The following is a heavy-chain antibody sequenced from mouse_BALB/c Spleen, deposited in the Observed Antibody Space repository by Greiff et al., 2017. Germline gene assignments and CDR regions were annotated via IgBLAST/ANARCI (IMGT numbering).Heavy chain of an antibody. CDR2: IDPSDSYT. CDR3: AITTVVATPMDY. J-gene: IGHJ4*01. Sequence: QVQLQQPGAELVKPGASVKLSCKASGYTFTSYWMHWVKQRPGQGLEWIGEIDPSDSYTNYNQKFKGKATLTVDKSSSTAYMQLRSLTSEDSAVYYCAITTVVATPMDYWGQGTSVTVSS. CDR1: GYTFTSYW. D-gene: IGHD1-1*01. V-gene: IGHV1-69*02.